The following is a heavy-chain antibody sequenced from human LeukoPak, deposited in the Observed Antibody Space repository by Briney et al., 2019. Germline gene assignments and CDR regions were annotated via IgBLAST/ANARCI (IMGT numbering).Heavy chain of an antibody. CDR3: ARDSSGWYRWFDP. Sequence: PSEPLSFTCTAPGGPISSSSYSWGWIRQPPGKGLEWIGSIYYSGSTYYNPSLKSRVTISVDTSKNQFSLKLSSVTAADTAVYYCARDSSGWYRWFDPWGQGTLVTVSS. CDR1: GGPISSSSYS. CDR2: IYYSGST. D-gene: IGHD6-19*01. J-gene: IGHJ5*02. V-gene: IGHV4-39*07.